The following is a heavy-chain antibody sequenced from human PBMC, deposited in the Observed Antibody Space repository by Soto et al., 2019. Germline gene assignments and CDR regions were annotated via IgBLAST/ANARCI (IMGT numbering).Heavy chain of an antibody. D-gene: IGHD3-9*01. J-gene: IGHJ6*02. CDR3: AKALQHNVLGYFDWLLYYYYGMDV. CDR2: ISYDGSNK. Sequence: QVQLVESGGGVVQPGRSLRLSCAASGFTFSSYGMHWVRQAPGKGLEWVAVISYDGSNKYYADSVKRRFTISRDNSKNTLYLHMDSLSAEDTAVYYCAKALQHNVLGYFDWLLYYYYGMDVWGQGTTVTVSS. V-gene: IGHV3-30*18. CDR1: GFTFSSYG.